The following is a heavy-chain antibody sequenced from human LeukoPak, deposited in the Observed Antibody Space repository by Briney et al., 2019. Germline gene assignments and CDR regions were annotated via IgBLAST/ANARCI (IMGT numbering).Heavy chain of an antibody. V-gene: IGHV4-39*01. CDR3: ARHYGLNYYDSTALEY. J-gene: IGHJ4*02. Sequence: SETLSLTCSIFGDSINKSAFYRGWIRQSPGKGLEWIGSRYETGSTFQNPSLKSRVTISVDTSKNQFFLNLTSATAADTAVYFCARHYGLNYYDSTALEYWGQGILVTVSS. CDR2: RYETGST. CDR1: GDSINKSAFY. D-gene: IGHD3-22*01.